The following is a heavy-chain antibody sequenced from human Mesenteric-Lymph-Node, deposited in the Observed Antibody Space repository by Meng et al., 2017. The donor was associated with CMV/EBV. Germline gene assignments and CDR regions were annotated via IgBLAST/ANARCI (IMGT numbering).Heavy chain of an antibody. Sequence: GGSLRLSCAASGFIFSDYYMTWIRQAPGKGLEWVSYITSEDLTYYAESVKGRFTISRDNAQNSLYLQMNNLGADDTAVYFCARDRLRDSYYGMDVWGQGTTVTVSS. V-gene: IGHV3-11*01. CDR1: GFIFSDYY. D-gene: IGHD6-6*01. J-gene: IGHJ6*02. CDR3: ARDRLRDSYYGMDV. CDR2: ITSEDLT.